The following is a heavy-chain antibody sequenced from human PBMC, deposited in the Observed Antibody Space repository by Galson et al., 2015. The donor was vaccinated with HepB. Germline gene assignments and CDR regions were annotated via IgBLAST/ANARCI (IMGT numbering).Heavy chain of an antibody. CDR2: INAVGNT. J-gene: IGHJ4*02. Sequence: SGAEVKKPGESLKISCKASGFTFSSYVMAWVRQAPGKGLEWVSSINAVGNTNYADSVKGRFTISRDYSNNVLFLQMTSLRAEDTALYYCAKGVAAAGHHFDYWGQGTLVTVPS. D-gene: IGHD2-2*01. V-gene: IGHV3-23*01. CDR3: AKGVAAAGHHFDY. CDR1: GFTFSSYV.